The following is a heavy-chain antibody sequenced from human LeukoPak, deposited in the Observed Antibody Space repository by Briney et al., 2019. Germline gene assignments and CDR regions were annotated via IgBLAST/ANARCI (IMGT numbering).Heavy chain of an antibody. Sequence: GGSLRLSCAASGFTVFNYWMSWVRQAPGKGLEWVANINQDGTEKYYVDSVKGRFTISRDNAKNSLDLQMNSLRVEDTGIYYCVKVAKYYYGSETYYFFEHWGQGTPVTASS. J-gene: IGHJ4*02. CDR3: VKVAKYYYGSETYYFFEH. CDR1: GFTVFNYW. D-gene: IGHD3-10*01. CDR2: INQDGTEK. V-gene: IGHV3-7*01.